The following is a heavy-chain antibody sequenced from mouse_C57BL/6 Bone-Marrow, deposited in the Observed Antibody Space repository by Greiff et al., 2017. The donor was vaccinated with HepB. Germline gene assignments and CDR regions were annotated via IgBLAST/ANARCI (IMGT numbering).Heavy chain of an antibody. D-gene: IGHD1-1*01. CDR3: ARSWYDGSSPHWYFDV. CDR1: GYTFTDYY. V-gene: IGHV1-84*01. Sequence: QVQLKQSGPELVKPGASVKISCKASGYTFTDYYINWVKQRPGQGLEWIGWIYPGSGNTKYNEKFKGKATLTVDTSSSTAYMQLSSLTSEDSAVYYCARSWYDGSSPHWYFDVWGTGTTVTVSS. CDR2: IYPGSGNT. J-gene: IGHJ1*03.